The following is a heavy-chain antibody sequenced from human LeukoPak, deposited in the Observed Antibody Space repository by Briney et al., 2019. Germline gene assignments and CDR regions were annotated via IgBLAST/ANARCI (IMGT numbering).Heavy chain of an antibody. D-gene: IGHD1-26*01. CDR2: ISSGGSTI. V-gene: IGHV3-48*03. CDR3: AKGPRGSGSYQYFDY. J-gene: IGHJ4*02. Sequence: GGSLGLSCAASGFTFSNSEMNWIRQAPGKGLEWVSYISSGGSTIYYADSVKGRFTISRDNAKNSLYLQMNSLTAEDTAVYYCAKGPRGSGSYQYFDYWGQGTLVTVSS. CDR1: GFTFSNSE.